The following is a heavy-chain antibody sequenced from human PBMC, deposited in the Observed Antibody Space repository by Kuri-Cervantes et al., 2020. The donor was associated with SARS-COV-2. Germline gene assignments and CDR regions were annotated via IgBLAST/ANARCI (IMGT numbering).Heavy chain of an antibody. V-gene: IGHV3-23*01. J-gene: IGHJ5*02. CDR3: ARVVAAAGRLWFDP. Sequence: GESLKISCEASGFILGSYGMTWVRQAPGKGLQWVSSISAGGGRTDYADSVKGRFTISRVNSKKMVFLQMDKLRDEDAALYYCARVVAAAGRLWFDPWGQGTPVTVSS. D-gene: IGHD2-15*01. CDR1: GFILGSYG. CDR2: ISAGGGRT.